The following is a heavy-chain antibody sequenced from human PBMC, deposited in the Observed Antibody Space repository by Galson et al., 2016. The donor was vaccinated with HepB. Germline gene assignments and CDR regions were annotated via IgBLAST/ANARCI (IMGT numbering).Heavy chain of an antibody. CDR3: ARDSEPTSQWDSSGYYPDCFRH. J-gene: IGHJ1*01. CDR1: GFTFATYN. Sequence: SLRLSCAASGFTFATYNIHWVRQAPGKGLEWVSSISSRSTYIFYADSVKGRFTISRDNAKNSLFLQMSGLRAEDTAVYYCARDSEPTSQWDSSGYYPDCFRHWGQGTLDTVSS. CDR2: ISSRSTYI. D-gene: IGHD3-22*01. V-gene: IGHV3-21*01.